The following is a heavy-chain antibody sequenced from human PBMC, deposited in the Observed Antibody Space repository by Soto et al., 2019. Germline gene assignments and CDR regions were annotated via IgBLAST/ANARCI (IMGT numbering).Heavy chain of an antibody. J-gene: IGHJ6*02. D-gene: IGHD3-3*01. CDR2: IYPGDSDT. V-gene: IGHV5-51*01. Sequence: GESLKISCKGSGYSFTSYWIGWVRQMPGKGLEWMGIIYPGDSDTRYSPSFQGQVTISADKSISTAYLQWSSLKASDTAMYYCARLTIFGVAPFYYGMDVWGQGTTVTFSS. CDR3: ARLTIFGVAPFYYGMDV. CDR1: GYSFTSYW.